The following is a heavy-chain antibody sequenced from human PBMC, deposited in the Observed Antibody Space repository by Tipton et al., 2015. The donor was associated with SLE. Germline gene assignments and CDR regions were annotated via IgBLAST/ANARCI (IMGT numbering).Heavy chain of an antibody. CDR1: GGSISSYY. CDR2: IYFSGNT. J-gene: IGHJ3*01. D-gene: IGHD2-2*01. Sequence: LRLSCTVSGGSISSYYWSWIRQPAGKGLEWIGRIYFSGNTNYNPSLKSRVSMSVDKSKNQFSLKLTSATAADTAVYYCARTLLPAVRGAFDLWGPGTMVAVSS. V-gene: IGHV4-4*07. CDR3: ARTLLPAVRGAFDL.